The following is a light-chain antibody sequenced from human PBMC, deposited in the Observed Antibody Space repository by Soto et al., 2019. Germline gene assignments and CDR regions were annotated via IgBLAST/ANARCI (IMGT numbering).Light chain of an antibody. CDR3: XXXXSSPYT. CDR2: GAS. Sequence: EIVLTQSPGTLSLSPGERATLSCRASQSVRNSYLAWYQQKPGQAPRLLIYGASGRATGIPDRFSGSGSGTDFTLTISRLEPXXXXVXXXXXXXSSPYTFGQGTKLEI. CDR1: QSVRNSY. V-gene: IGKV3-20*01. J-gene: IGKJ2*01.